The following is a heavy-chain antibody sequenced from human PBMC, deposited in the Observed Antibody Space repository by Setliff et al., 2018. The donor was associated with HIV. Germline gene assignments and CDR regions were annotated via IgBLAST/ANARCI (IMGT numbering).Heavy chain of an antibody. J-gene: IGHJ5*02. V-gene: IGHV4-4*09. D-gene: IGHD3-10*01. CDR2: IFSSGST. Sequence: LSLTCTVSGDSISSYSWNWIRQSPGGGLEWIGFIFSSGSTKYNPSLQSRVTMSIDTSKNQFSLRLTSVTAADTAVYYCARRIDDSESFPDKNWFDTWGQGSLVTVSS. CDR3: ARRIDDSESFPDKNWFDT. CDR1: GDSISSYS.